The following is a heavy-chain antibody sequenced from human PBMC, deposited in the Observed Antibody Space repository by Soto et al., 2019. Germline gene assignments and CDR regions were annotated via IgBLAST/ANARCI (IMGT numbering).Heavy chain of an antibody. CDR3: AREIRYCGGGSCYTVGAFDI. CDR2: ISSSSSDI. J-gene: IGHJ3*02. V-gene: IGHV3-21*01. Sequence: GGSLRLSCAASGFTFSSYSMNWVRQAPGKGLEWVSSISSSSSDIYYADPVKGRFTVSRDNAKNSLSLQMNSLRAEDTAVYYCAREIRYCGGGSCYTVGAFDIWGQGTMVTVSS. CDR1: GFTFSSYS. D-gene: IGHD2-15*01.